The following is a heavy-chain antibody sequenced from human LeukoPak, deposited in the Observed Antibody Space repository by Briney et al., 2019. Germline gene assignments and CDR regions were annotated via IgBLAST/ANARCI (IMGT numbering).Heavy chain of an antibody. CDR3: TTREIVVEPAQTSMVRGVLWRSDF. J-gene: IGHJ4*01. D-gene: IGHD3-10*01. CDR1: GDTLTELS. V-gene: IGHV1-24*01. Sequence: GASVNVSCKVSGDTLTELSMHWVRQAPGKGLEWMGGFDPKEGERVYAQNFQGRFTMTEDTSSGTAYMELNSLRSEDTAVYYCTTREIVVEPAQTSMVRGVLWRSDFWGHGTLVTVSS. CDR2: FDPKEGER.